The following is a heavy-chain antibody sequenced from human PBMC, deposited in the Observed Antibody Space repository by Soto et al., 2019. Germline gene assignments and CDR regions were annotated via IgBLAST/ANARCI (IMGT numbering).Heavy chain of an antibody. CDR2: IIPIFGTA. CDR1: GGTFSSYA. J-gene: IGHJ4*02. Sequence: GASVKVSCKASGGTFSSYAISWVRQAPGQGLEWMGGIIPIFGTANYAQKFQGRVTITADESTSTAYMELSSLRSEDTAVYYCATEDGYNSFDYWGQGTLVTVSS. D-gene: IGHD5-12*01. CDR3: ATEDGYNSFDY. V-gene: IGHV1-69*13.